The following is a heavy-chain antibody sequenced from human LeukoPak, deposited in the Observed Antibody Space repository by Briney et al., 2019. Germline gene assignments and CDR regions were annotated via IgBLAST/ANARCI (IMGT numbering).Heavy chain of an antibody. D-gene: IGHD5-24*01. CDR3: ARDVRWEGPLDI. CDR1: GFTVSAYA. Sequence: PGGSLRLSCAASGFTVSAYAMAWVRQAPGKGLEWVSTIYDDNTYYADSVKGRFAISTDNSKNTLHLQMNSLRAEDTAVYYCARDVRWEGPLDIWGQGTMVTVSS. V-gene: IGHV3-53*01. CDR2: IYDDNT. J-gene: IGHJ3*02.